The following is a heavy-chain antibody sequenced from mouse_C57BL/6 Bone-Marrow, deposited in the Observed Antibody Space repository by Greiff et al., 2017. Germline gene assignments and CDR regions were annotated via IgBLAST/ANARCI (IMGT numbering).Heavy chain of an antibody. CDR2: IYPGSGST. J-gene: IGHJ3*01. V-gene: IGHV1-77*01. CDR1: GYTFTDYV. Sequence: QVQLKESGPELVKPGASVKMSCKTSGYTFTDYVISWVKQRTGQGLEWIGEIYPGSGSTYYNEKFKGKATLTADKSSNTASMQLSSLTSEDSAVYFCARGPRYDPWFAYWGQGTLVTVSA. CDR3: ARGPRYDPWFAY. D-gene: IGHD2-3*01.